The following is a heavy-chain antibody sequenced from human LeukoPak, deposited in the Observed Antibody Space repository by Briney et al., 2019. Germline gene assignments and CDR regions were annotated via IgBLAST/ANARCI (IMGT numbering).Heavy chain of an antibody. D-gene: IGHD4-11*01. V-gene: IGHV4-59*01. CDR1: GGSISSYY. J-gene: IGHJ6*03. Sequence: SETLCLTCTVSGGSISSYYWSWIRQPPGKGLEWIGYIYYSGSTNYNPSLKSRVTISVDTSKNQFSLKLSSVTAAATAVYYCARASECSNENYYYYYMDVWGKGTTVTGSS. CDR2: IYYSGST. CDR3: ARASECSNENYYYYYMDV.